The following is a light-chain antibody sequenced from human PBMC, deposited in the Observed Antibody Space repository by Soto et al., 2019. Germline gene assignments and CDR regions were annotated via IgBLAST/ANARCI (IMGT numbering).Light chain of an antibody. Sequence: QSVLTQPPSVSGAPGQRVSISCIGATYDVHWYQQLPGAAPKLLIYGNSNRPSGVPDRFSASKSGTSASLAITGLQAEDESDYYCQSYDNSLSWVFGGGTTVTVL. CDR2: GNS. V-gene: IGLV1-40*01. CDR3: QSYDNSLSWV. CDR1: GATYD. J-gene: IGLJ3*02.